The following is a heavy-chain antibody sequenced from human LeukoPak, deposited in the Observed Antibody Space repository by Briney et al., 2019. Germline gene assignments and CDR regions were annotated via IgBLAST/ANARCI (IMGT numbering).Heavy chain of an antibody. J-gene: IGHJ6*02. D-gene: IGHD5-18*01. Sequence: SETLSLTCTVSGGSISSYHWSWIRQPPGKGLEWIGEINHSGSTNYNPSLKSRVTISVDTSKNQFSLKLSSVTAADTAVYYCAKGYSYGYWPLRYYYGMDVWGQGTTVTVSS. CDR2: INHSGST. V-gene: IGHV4-34*01. CDR3: AKGYSYGYWPLRYYYGMDV. CDR1: GGSISSYH.